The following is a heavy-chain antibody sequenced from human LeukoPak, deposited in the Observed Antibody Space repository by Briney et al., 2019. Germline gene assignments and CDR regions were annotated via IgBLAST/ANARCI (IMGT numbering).Heavy chain of an antibody. D-gene: IGHD6-19*01. CDR3: ARDAYSSGWYVNY. Sequence: GGSLRLSCAASGFTFSSYEMNWVRQAPGKGLEWVSYISSGGSSIYYADSVKGRFTISRDNSKNTLYLQMNSLRAEDTAVYYCARDAYSSGWYVNYWGQGTLVTVSS. CDR1: GFTFSSYE. J-gene: IGHJ4*02. V-gene: IGHV3-48*03. CDR2: ISSGGSSI.